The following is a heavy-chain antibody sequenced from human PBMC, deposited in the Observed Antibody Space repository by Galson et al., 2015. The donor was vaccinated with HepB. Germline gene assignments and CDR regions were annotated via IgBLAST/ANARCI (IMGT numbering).Heavy chain of an antibody. CDR3: ARDLRFGELRQPSYYYYGMDV. CDR2: ISSSSSTI. V-gene: IGHV3-48*01. J-gene: IGHJ6*02. Sequence: SLRLSCAASGFTFSSYSMNWVRQAPGKGLEWVSYISSSSSTIYYADSVKGRFTISRDNAKNSLYLQMNSLRAEDTAVYYCARDLRFGELRQPSYYYYGMDVWGQGTTVTVSS. D-gene: IGHD3-10*01. CDR1: GFTFSSYS.